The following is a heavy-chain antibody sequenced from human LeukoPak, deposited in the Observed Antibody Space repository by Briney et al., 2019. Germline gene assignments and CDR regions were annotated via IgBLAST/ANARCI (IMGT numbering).Heavy chain of an antibody. D-gene: IGHD2-2*01. V-gene: IGHV3-23*01. J-gene: IGHJ6*03. Sequence: GGSLRLSCAASGFTFSSYAMSWVRQAPGKGLEWVSAIRGSGDSTFYADSVKGRFTISRDNSKNTLYLQMNSLRAEDTAVYYCAKYQLLLGYYYYYMDVWGKGTTVTVSS. CDR3: AKYQLLLGYYYYYMDV. CDR1: GFTFSSYA. CDR2: IRGSGDST.